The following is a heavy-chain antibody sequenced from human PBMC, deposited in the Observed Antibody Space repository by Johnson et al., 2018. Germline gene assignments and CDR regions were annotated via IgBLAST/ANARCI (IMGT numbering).Heavy chain of an antibody. CDR2: IWSDGSNK. J-gene: IGHJ1*01. Sequence: QVQLVESGGGVVQPGKSLSLSCAASGFTFSNFGMHWVRQVPGKGLEWVATIWSDGSNKYYADAVRGQFLISRDNSKNALYLKMNSRRAEDRAVYYCARDHAKRALRHTAEYFQHWGQGTLVIVSS. CDR1: GFTFSNFG. CDR3: ARDHAKRALRHTAEYFQH. V-gene: IGHV3-33*01.